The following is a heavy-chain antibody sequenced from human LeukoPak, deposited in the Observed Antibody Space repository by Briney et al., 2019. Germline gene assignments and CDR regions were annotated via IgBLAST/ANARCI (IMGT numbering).Heavy chain of an antibody. D-gene: IGHD4-11*01. CDR2: IYYSGST. CDR1: GGSISSYY. J-gene: IGHJ6*03. Sequence: PSETLSLTCTVSGGSISSYYWSWIRQPPGKGLEWIGYIYYSGSTNYNPSLKSRVTISVDTSKNQFSLKLSSVTAADTAVYYCARDRLHYYYYYMDVWGKGTTVTVSS. V-gene: IGHV4-59*01. CDR3: ARDRLHYYYYYMDV.